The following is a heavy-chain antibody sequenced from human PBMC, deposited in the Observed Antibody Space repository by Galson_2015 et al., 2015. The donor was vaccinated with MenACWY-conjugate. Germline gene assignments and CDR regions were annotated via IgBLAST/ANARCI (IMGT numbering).Heavy chain of an antibody. D-gene: IGHD2/OR15-2a*01. CDR1: GFTFSNYW. CDR2: IKEDGTDK. CDR3: AREDFYRCDY. J-gene: IGHJ4*02. Sequence: SLRLSCAASGFTFSNYWMTWVRKAPGKGLEWLTKIKEDGTDKYYVDSVWGRFPISRDNAENSLYLQMNSLRDDDTAVYYCAREDFYRCDYWGQGTLVTVSS. V-gene: IGHV3-7*03.